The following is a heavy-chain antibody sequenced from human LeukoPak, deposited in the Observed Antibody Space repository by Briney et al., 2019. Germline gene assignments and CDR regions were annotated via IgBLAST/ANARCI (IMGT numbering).Heavy chain of an antibody. CDR2: IYSGGST. CDR1: GFTVSSNY. CDR3: AIPGIAAAGGFDY. Sequence: GGPLRLSCAASGFTVSSNYMSWVRQAPGKGLEWVSVIYSGGSTYYADSVKGRFTISRDNSKNTLYLQMNSLRAEDTAVYYCAIPGIAAAGGFDYWGQGTLVTVSS. V-gene: IGHV3-53*01. J-gene: IGHJ4*02. D-gene: IGHD6-13*01.